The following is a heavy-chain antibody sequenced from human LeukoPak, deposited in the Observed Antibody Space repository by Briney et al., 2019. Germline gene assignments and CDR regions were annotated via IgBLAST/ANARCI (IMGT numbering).Heavy chain of an antibody. V-gene: IGHV4-34*01. CDR2: INHSGST. CDR3: ARVFWSGPIDY. D-gene: IGHD3-3*01. J-gene: IGHJ4*02. Sequence: SETLSLTCAVYGGSFSGYYWSWIRQPPGKGLEWIGEINHSGSTNYNPSLKSRVTISVDTSKNQFSLKLSSVTAADTAVYYCARVFWSGPIDYWGQGTLVTVSS. CDR1: GGSFSGYY.